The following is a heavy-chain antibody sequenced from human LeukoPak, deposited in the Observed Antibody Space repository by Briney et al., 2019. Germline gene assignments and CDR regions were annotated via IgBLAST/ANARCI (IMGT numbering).Heavy chain of an antibody. CDR1: DYSVTSAYY. D-gene: IGHD6-13*01. J-gene: IGHJ4*02. Sequence: SETLSLICAVSDYSVTSAYYWGWIRQFPGKGLEWIGSIFHGETTYYNPSLESRVTISVDPSKNQFSLRLTSVTAADTAVYYCARVGSSWYWDDYWGQGTLVTVSS. CDR2: IFHGETT. V-gene: IGHV4-38-2*01. CDR3: ARVGSSWYWDDY.